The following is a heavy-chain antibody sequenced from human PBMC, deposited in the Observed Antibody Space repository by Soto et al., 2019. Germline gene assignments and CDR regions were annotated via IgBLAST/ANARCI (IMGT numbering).Heavy chain of an antibody. J-gene: IGHJ4*02. V-gene: IGHV3-30*03. D-gene: IGHD3-10*01. CDR2: ISYDGSNK. Sequence: QVQLVESGGGVVQPGRSLRLSCAASGFTFSSYGMHWVRQAPGKGLEWVAVISYDGSNKYYADSVKGRFTISRDNSKNPLYMQMNSLRAEDTAVYYCARYGSGSITFDYWGQGTLVTVSS. CDR3: ARYGSGSITFDY. CDR1: GFTFSSYG.